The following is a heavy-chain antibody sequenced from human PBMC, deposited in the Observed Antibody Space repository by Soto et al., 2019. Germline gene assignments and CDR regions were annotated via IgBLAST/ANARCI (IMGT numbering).Heavy chain of an antibody. V-gene: IGHV1-2*02. D-gene: IGHD5-18*01. CDR2: MNPKSGGA. J-gene: IGHJ3*02. CDR3: TRENIENSDALYDAFDI. CDR1: GYTFTDYY. Sequence: GASVKVSCKTSGYTFTDYYTHWVRQAPGQGLEWMGWMNPKSGGAYFAQKFQGRVTLTRDTSIGTAYIEVNSLTTDDTAVYFCTRENIENSDALYDAFDIWRQGTTVTVSS.